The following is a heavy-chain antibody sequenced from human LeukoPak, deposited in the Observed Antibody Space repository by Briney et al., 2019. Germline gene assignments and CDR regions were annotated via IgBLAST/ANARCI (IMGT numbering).Heavy chain of an antibody. V-gene: IGHV4-34*01. D-gene: IGHD1-26*01. J-gene: IGHJ3*02. CDR3: ARQYSGSYVAAFDI. Sequence: SETLSLTCAVYGGSFSGYYWSWIRQPPGKGLEWVGEIYHSGSNNYNPSLKSRVTISVDKSKNQFSLKLSSVTAADTAVYYCARQYSGSYVAAFDIWGQGTMVTVSS. CDR2: IYHSGSN. CDR1: GGSFSGYY.